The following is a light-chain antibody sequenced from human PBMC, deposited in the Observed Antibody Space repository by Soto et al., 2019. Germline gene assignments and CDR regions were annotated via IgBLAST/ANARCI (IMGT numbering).Light chain of an antibody. CDR2: DVS. V-gene: IGLV2-14*01. Sequence: QSALTQPASVSGSPGQSITISCTGTSSDVGAYNYVSWYQQHPGKAPKLMIYDVSHRPSGVSHRFSGSKSGNTASLTISGLPAEDEADYYCGSSTTSSNYVFGNGTKVTVL. CDR3: GSSTTSSNYV. J-gene: IGLJ1*01. CDR1: SSDVGAYNY.